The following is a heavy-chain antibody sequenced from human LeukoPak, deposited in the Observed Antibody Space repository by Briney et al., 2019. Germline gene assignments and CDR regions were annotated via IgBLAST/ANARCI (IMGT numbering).Heavy chain of an antibody. V-gene: IGHV4-4*02. Sequence: GSLRLSCAASGFTFSSYSMNWVRQPPGKGLEWIGEIYHSGSTNYNPSLKSRVTISVDKSKNQFSLKLSSVTAADTAVYYCARLGPYYYYGMDVWGQGTTVTVSS. J-gene: IGHJ6*02. CDR1: GFTFSSYSM. D-gene: IGHD1-26*01. CDR2: IYHSGST. CDR3: ARLGPYYYYGMDV.